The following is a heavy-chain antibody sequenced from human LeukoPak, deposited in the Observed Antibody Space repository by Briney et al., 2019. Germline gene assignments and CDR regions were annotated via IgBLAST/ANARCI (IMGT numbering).Heavy chain of an antibody. CDR3: TAGTDLYYFDY. J-gene: IGHJ4*02. D-gene: IGHD6-13*01. CDR2: IYSGGST. V-gene: IGHV3-53*04. Sequence: PGGSLRLSCAASGFTVSSNYMSWVRQAPGKGLEWVSVIYSGGSTYYADSVKGRFTITRHNSKNTLYLQMNSLRAEDTAVYYCTAGTDLYYFDYWGQGTLVTVSS. CDR1: GFTVSSNY.